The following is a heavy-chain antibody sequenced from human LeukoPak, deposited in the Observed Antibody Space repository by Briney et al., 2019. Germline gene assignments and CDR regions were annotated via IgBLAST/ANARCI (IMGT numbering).Heavy chain of an antibody. D-gene: IGHD1-1*01. CDR2: IYTSGST. CDR1: GGSISSGSYY. CDR3: ARERLQLERPWFDP. J-gene: IGHJ5*02. Sequence: SSETLSLTCTVSGGSISSGSYYWSWIRQPAGKGLEWIGRIYTSGSTNCNPSLKSRVTISVDTSKNQFSLKLSSVTAADTAVYYCARERLQLERPWFDPWGQGTLVTVSS. V-gene: IGHV4-61*02.